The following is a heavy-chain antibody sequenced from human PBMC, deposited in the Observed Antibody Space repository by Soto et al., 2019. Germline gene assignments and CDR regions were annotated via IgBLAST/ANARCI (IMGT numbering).Heavy chain of an antibody. CDR2: INAGNGNI. J-gene: IGHJ4*02. Sequence: QVQLAQSGAEVKKPGASVKVSCKASGYTFTSSAIHWVRQAPGQGLEWMGWINAGNGNIKHSQKFQHRVTITRDTSESTDYMELSSLRLEDTAVYYCARDGAVAGDSNFDCWGQGTLVTVSS. V-gene: IGHV1-3*01. CDR3: ARDGAVAGDSNFDC. D-gene: IGHD6-19*01. CDR1: GYTFTSSA.